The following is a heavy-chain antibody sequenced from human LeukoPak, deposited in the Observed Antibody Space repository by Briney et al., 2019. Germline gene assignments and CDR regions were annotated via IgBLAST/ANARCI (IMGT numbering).Heavy chain of an antibody. CDR1: GFTFSSYA. Sequence: GGSLRLSCAASGFTFSSYAMSWVRQAPGKGLEWVSAISGSGGSTYYADSVKGRFTISRDNSKNTLYLQMNSLRAEDTAVYYCARDLLGGGTFDIWGQGTMVTVSS. CDR3: ARDLLGGGTFDI. D-gene: IGHD3-16*01. CDR2: ISGSGGST. V-gene: IGHV3-23*01. J-gene: IGHJ3*02.